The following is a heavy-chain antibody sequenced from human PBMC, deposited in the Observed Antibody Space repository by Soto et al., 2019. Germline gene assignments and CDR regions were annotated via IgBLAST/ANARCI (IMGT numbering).Heavy chain of an antibody. D-gene: IGHD2-8*02. CDR1: GFTFTTYW. CDR2: IKQDGSDK. J-gene: IGHJ4*02. Sequence: EVQLVESGGGLVQPGGSLRLSCAASGFTFTTYWMSWVRQAPGKGLEWVANIKQDGSDKYYVDSVKGRFTISRVSAKSSLYLQMNSLRAEDSAVYYCVRDLSYCTGGTCQDWGQRTLVAVSS. V-gene: IGHV3-7*01. CDR3: VRDLSYCTGGTCQD.